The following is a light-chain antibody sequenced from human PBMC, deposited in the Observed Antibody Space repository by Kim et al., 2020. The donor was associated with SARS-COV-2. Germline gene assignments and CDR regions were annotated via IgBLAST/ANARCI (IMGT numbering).Light chain of an antibody. CDR1: QDISNY. CDR3: QQYDTLLDT. CDR2: DAS. J-gene: IGKJ2*01. Sequence: DIQMTQSPSSLSASVGDRVTITCQASQDISNYLNWYQQKPGKAPKLLIYDASTLETGVPSRFSGSGSGTDFTFTISSLQPEDIATYYCQQYDTLLDTFGQGTKLEI. V-gene: IGKV1-33*01.